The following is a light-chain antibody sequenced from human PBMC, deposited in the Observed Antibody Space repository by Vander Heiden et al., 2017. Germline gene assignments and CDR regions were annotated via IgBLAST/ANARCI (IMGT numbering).Light chain of an antibody. J-gene: IGKJ3*01. CDR3: QQYDNFPFT. Sequence: DIQMTQSPSSLSASVGDRVTITCQASQDISNYLNWYQQKPGKAPKLLIYDASNLETGVPSRFSGSGSGTDFTFTISSLQPEDIATYYCQQYDNFPFTVGPGTKVDIK. CDR1: QDISNY. CDR2: DAS. V-gene: IGKV1-33*01.